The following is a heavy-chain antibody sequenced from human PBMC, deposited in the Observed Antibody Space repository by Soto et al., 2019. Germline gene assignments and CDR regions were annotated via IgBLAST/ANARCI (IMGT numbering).Heavy chain of an antibody. CDR1: GYGFTSYW. Sequence: GESLKISCQASGYGFTSYWIAWVRQQPGKGLEWMGIIYPGDSDTRYSPSFQGQVTISADKSISTAYLQWSSLKASDTAMYYCATEYYYGSGANFDYWGQGTLVTVSS. CDR2: IYPGDSDT. J-gene: IGHJ4*02. CDR3: ATEYYYGSGANFDY. V-gene: IGHV5-51*01. D-gene: IGHD3-10*01.